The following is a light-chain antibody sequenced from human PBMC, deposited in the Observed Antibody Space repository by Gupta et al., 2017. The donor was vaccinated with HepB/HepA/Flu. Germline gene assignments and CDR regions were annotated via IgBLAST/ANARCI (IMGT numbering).Light chain of an antibody. CDR2: QAS. Sequence: DIQMTQFPLTLSAAIGDRVTITYRASESISRWLACYQQKPGRAPKLLINQASNLQSGVSSRFSGSGSGTEFTLTISSLQPDDFATYYCQHFHSYPWMFGQGTKVEVK. V-gene: IGKV1-5*03. CDR1: ESISRW. J-gene: IGKJ1*01. CDR3: QHFHSYPWM.